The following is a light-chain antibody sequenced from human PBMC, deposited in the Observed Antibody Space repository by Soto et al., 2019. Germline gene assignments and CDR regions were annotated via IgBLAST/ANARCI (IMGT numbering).Light chain of an antibody. CDR1: QGIGSD. J-gene: IGKJ4*01. V-gene: IGKV1-9*01. CDR3: QQLNSYPLT. Sequence: DIQLTQSPSFRSASVGDRVTITCRGSQGIGSDLVWYQQKPVKAPKLLIYGASTLQGGVSSRFSGSGSGTEFTLTISSLQPEDFATYYCQQLNSYPLTFGGGTKVEIK. CDR2: GAS.